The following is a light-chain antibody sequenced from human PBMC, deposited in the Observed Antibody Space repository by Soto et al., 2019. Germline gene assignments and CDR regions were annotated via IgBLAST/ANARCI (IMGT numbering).Light chain of an antibody. V-gene: IGKV3-11*01. CDR2: DAS. CDR3: QQRSNWPYT. J-gene: IGKJ2*01. Sequence: EIVLTQSPATLSLSPGERATLSCRASLSVSSYLTWYQQKAGQAPRLLIYDASNRATGIPARFSGSGSGTDFTLTISSLEPEDFAVYYCQQRSNWPYTFGQGTKLEIK. CDR1: LSVSSY.